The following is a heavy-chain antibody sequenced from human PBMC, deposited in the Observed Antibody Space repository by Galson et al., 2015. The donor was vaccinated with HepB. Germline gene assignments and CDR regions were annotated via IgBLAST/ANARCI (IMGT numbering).Heavy chain of an antibody. V-gene: IGHV3-30*02. CDR1: GFTFSSYG. Sequence: SLRLSCAASGFTFSSYGMHWVRQAPGKGLEWVAFIRYDGSNKYYADSVKGRFTISRDNSKNTLYLQMNSLRAEDTAVYYCAKDSHSSGQGSYFDYWGQGTLVTVSS. J-gene: IGHJ4*02. CDR2: IRYDGSNK. CDR3: AKDSHSSGQGSYFDY. D-gene: IGHD3-22*01.